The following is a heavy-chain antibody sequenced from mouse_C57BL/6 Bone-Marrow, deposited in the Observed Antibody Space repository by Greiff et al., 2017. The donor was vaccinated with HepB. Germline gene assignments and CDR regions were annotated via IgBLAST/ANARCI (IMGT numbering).Heavy chain of an antibody. CDR3: TGGSYPYFDY. J-gene: IGHJ2*01. V-gene: IGHV6-3*01. CDR2: IRLKSDNYAT. CDR1: GFTFSNYW. D-gene: IGHD6-1*01. Sequence: EVKVEESGGGLVQPGGSMKLSCVASGFTFSNYWMNWVRQSPEKGLEWVAQIRLKSDNYATHYAESVKGRFTISRDDSKSSVYLQMNNLRAEDTGIYYCTGGSYPYFDYWGQGTTLTVSS.